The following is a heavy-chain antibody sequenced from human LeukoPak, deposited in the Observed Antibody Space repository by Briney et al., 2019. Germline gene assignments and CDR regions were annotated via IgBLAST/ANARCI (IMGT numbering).Heavy chain of an antibody. CDR3: ATSYGSGSYYDHYYYGMDV. J-gene: IGHJ6*02. CDR2: ISSSSTNI. Sequence: PGGSLRLSCAASTFTFSDYSMNWVRQAPGKGLEWVSSISSSSTNIFYADSVRGRFTISRDNAKKSLYLQMSSLRAEDTAVYYCATSYGSGSYYDHYYYGMDVWGQGTTVIVSS. V-gene: IGHV3-21*01. CDR1: TFTFSDYS. D-gene: IGHD3-10*01.